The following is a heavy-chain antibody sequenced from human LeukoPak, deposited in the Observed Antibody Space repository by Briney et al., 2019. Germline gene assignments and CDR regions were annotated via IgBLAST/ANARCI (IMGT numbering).Heavy chain of an antibody. V-gene: IGHV3-23*01. CDR3: AKGAYSGSYYWEIDFDY. D-gene: IGHD1-26*01. CDR2: ISGSGGST. Sequence: GGSLRLSCVASGFTLSYYWMHWVRQAPGKGLEWVSAISGSGGSTYYADSVKGRFTISRDNSKNTLYLQMNSLRAEDTAVYYCAKGAYSGSYYWEIDFDYWGQGTPVTVSS. CDR1: GFTLSYYW. J-gene: IGHJ4*02.